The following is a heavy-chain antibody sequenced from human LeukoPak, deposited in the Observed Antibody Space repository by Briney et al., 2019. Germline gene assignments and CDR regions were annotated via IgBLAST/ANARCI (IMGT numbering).Heavy chain of an antibody. Sequence: SETLSLTCVVSAGSISSDYWSWIRQPPGKGLEWIGCISYSGATNYNPSLNSRVTISIDTSKTQFSLRLTSVTTADTAVYYCARHQLRGFLDDNWGQGALVTVSS. CDR2: ISYSGAT. CDR3: ARHQLRGFLDDN. J-gene: IGHJ4*02. D-gene: IGHD3-10*01. V-gene: IGHV4-59*08. CDR1: AGSISSDY.